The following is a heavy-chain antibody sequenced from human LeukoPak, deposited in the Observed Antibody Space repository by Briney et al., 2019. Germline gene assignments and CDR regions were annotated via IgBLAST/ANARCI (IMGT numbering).Heavy chain of an antibody. CDR1: GGTISIYY. CDR2: IYHSGST. CDR3: ARERRWDAAARDY. D-gene: IGHD6-13*01. J-gene: IGHJ4*02. Sequence: SETLSLTCSVSGGTISIYYWGWIRQPPGKGLEWIGSIYHSGSTYYNPSLKSRVTISVDTSKNQFSLKLSSVTAADTAVYYCARERRWDAAARDYWGQGTLVTVSS. V-gene: IGHV4-38-2*02.